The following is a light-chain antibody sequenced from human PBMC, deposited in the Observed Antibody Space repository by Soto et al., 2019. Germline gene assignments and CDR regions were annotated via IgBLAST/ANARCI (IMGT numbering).Light chain of an antibody. V-gene: IGKV1-39*01. Sequence: DIQMTQSPSSLSASVGDRVTITCRASQSIDSYLNWYQQKPGKAPKLLIYAASTLQSGVPSRFSGSGSGTDFTLTISTLQPEDFTTYYCQQSYSTPRTFGQGTMADVK. CDR2: AAS. CDR1: QSIDSY. CDR3: QQSYSTPRT. J-gene: IGKJ1*01.